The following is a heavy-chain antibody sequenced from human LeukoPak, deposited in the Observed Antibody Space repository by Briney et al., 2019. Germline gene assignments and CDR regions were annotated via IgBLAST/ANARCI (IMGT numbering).Heavy chain of an antibody. D-gene: IGHD1-14*01. V-gene: IGHV4-39*01. Sequence: PSETLSLTCTVSGGSISSNNYFWGWVRQPPGMGLEWIGTSSYRGNTDYNPSLKSRVTIFVDTSNNHFSLKMTSLTAADSAVYYCARLPRRLPEPGHASYFDSWGQGALVTVSS. CDR2: SSYRGNT. J-gene: IGHJ4*02. CDR3: ARLPRRLPEPGHASYFDS. CDR1: GGSISSNNYF.